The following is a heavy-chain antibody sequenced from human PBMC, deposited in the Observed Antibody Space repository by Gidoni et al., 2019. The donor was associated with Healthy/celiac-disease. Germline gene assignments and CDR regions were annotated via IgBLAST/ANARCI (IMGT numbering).Heavy chain of an antibody. CDR2: ISGSGCST. CDR3: AKVEYYSSSCYEDVNVLYFDY. J-gene: IGHJ4*02. V-gene: IGHV3-23*01. CDR1: GFTFSRYS. Sequence: EVQLLEYGGGLVPPGGSLRLACAASGFTFSRYSMTWVRQAPGKGLEWVSAISGSGCSTYYADSVKGRFTISRDNSKNTLYLQMNSLRAEDTAVYYCAKVEYYSSSCYEDVNVLYFDYWGQGTLVTVSS. D-gene: IGHD6-13*01.